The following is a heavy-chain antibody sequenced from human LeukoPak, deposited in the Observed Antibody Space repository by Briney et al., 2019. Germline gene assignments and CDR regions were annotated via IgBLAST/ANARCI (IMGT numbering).Heavy chain of an antibody. J-gene: IGHJ5*02. CDR1: GYTFTGYY. D-gene: IGHD6-13*01. CDR2: INPNSGGT. Sequence: ASVKVSCKASGYTFTGYYMHWVRQAPGQGLEWMGRINPNSGGTNYAQKFQGRVTMTRDTPISTAYMELSRLRSDDTAVYYCARGIAAGVNWFDPWGQGTLVTVSS. V-gene: IGHV1-2*06. CDR3: ARGIAAGVNWFDP.